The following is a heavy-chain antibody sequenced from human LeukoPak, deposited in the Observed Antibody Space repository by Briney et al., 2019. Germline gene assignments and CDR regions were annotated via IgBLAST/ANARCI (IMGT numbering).Heavy chain of an antibody. D-gene: IGHD1-26*01. CDR2: IKQNGSEK. Sequence: GGSLRLSCAASGFTFSYYWMNWARQAPGKGLEWVANIKQNGSEKYYVDSVKGRFTISRDNAKNSLYLQMNSLRAEDTAVYYCARGRSGSYWGYFDYWGQGTLVTVSS. CDR3: ARGRSGSYWGYFDY. V-gene: IGHV3-7*01. J-gene: IGHJ4*02. CDR1: GFTFSYYW.